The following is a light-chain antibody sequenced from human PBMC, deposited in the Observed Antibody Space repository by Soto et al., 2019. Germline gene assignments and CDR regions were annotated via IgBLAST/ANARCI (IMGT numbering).Light chain of an antibody. V-gene: IGKV3D-20*02. J-gene: IGKJ4*01. Sequence: EFVLTQSPGTLSLSPGERATLSCRASQTVRNNYLAWYQQKPGQAPRLLIYDASSRATGIPDRFSGSGSGTDVTLTISSLQSEDCEVYDGQQYNNWPLTFGGGTKVDIK. CDR3: QQYNNWPLT. CDR2: DAS. CDR1: QTVRNNY.